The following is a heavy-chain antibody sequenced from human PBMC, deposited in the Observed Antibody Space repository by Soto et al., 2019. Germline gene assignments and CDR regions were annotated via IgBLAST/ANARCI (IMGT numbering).Heavy chain of an antibody. Sequence: QVQLVESGGGVVQPGRSLRLSCAASGFTFSSYAMHWLRQAPGKGLEWVAVISYDGSNKYYADSVKGRFTISRDNSKNTLYLQMNSLRAEDTAVYYCARPDTFTVTTAFDYWGQGTLVTVSS. CDR3: ARPDTFTVTTAFDY. J-gene: IGHJ4*02. D-gene: IGHD4-17*01. CDR2: ISYDGSNK. V-gene: IGHV3-30-3*01. CDR1: GFTFSSYA.